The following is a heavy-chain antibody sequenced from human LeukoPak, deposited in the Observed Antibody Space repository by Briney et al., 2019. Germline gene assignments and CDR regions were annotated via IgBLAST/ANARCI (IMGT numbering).Heavy chain of an antibody. CDR2: IYYSGRT. D-gene: IGHD3-22*01. V-gene: IGHV4-39*01. Sequence: TSETLSLTCSVSGDSVSRSDSYWVWIRQPPGKGLEWIGTIYYSGRTYYSPSLKSRVTMSVDPSNNQFSLNLWSVTAADTALYYCARRRYYDGSGYLEWGQGTLLSVSS. CDR3: ARRRYYDGSGYLE. CDR1: GDSVSRSDSY. J-gene: IGHJ1*01.